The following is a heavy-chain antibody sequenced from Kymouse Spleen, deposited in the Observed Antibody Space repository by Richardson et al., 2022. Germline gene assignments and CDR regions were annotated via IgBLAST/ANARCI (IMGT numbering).Heavy chain of an antibody. CDR3: AR*WELLRSLTT. CDR2: IYYSGST. V-gene: IGHV4-39*01. D-gene: IGHD1-26*01. Sequence: QLQLQESGPGLVKPSETLSLTCTVSGGSISSSSYYWGWIRQPPGKGLEWIGSIYYSGSTYYNPSLKSRVTISVDTSKNQFSLKLSSVTAADTAVYYCAR*WELLRSLTTGAREPWSPSPQ. CDR1: GGSISSSSYY. J-gene: IGHJ4*02.